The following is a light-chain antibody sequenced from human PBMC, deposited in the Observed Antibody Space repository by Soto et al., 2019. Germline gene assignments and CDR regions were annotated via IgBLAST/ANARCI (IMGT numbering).Light chain of an antibody. J-gene: IGKJ2*01. V-gene: IGKV3-20*01. CDR3: QNYDGAPYT. Sequence: EIVLTQSPDTLSLSPGERATLSCRAGQRITWDYIAWYQQKPGQAPRLLIYGASTRATGIPDRFSGSGSGTDFTLTISRLEPEDFAVYYCQNYDGAPYTFGQGTNLEIK. CDR1: QRITWDY. CDR2: GAS.